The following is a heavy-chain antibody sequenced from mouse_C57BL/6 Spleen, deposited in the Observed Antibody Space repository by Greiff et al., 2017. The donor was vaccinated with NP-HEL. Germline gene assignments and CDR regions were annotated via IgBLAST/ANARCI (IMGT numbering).Heavy chain of an antibody. CDR3: AIFDYVAWFAY. Sequence: VQLQQSGAELVKPGASVKISCKASGYAFSSYWMNWVKQRPGKGLEWIGQIYPGDGDTNYNGKLKGKATLTADKYSSTAYMQLSCLTSADSAVYFCAIFDYVAWFAYWGQGTLVTVSA. CDR2: IYPGDGDT. CDR1: GYAFSSYW. J-gene: IGHJ3*01. D-gene: IGHD2-4*01. V-gene: IGHV1-80*01.